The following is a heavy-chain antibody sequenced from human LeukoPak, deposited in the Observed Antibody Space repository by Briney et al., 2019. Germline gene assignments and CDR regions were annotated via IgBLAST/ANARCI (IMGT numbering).Heavy chain of an antibody. CDR2: FYHSGTA. D-gene: IGHD3-3*01. J-gene: IGHJ5*02. V-gene: IGHV4-38-2*02. CDR3: VWGRFSTSSNWFDP. CDR1: GASISSRYY. Sequence: PSESLSLTCIVSGASISSRYYWAWIRQPPGKGLEWIGNFYHSGTAYYNPSLESRATIFVDTSKNQSSLVLKSVTATDTAVYYCVWGRFSTSSNWFDPWGQGTLFTASS.